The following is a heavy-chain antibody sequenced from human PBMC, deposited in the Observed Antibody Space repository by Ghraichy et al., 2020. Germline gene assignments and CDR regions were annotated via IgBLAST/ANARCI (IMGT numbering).Heavy chain of an antibody. J-gene: IGHJ5*02. CDR2: IIPLFGTP. D-gene: IGHD2-21*01. CDR3: ARDPSTLWAGWFDP. Sequence: SVKVSCKASGGTFNNYVISWVRQAPGQGLEWMGGIIPLFGTPNYAQKFQVRVTITADESTSTAYMELSSLRSEDTAVYYCARDPSTLWAGWFDPWGQGTLVTVSS. V-gene: IGHV1-69*13. CDR1: GGTFNNYV.